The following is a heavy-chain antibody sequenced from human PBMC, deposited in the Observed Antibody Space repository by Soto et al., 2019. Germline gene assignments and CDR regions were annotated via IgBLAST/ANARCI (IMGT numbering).Heavy chain of an antibody. D-gene: IGHD1-26*01. Sequence: PSETLSLTCTVSGGSMSSSNWWNWVRQSPGKGLEWIGEAHHSGRTNYNPSLKSRVTISADTSKMQFSLELSSVTAADTAVYYCAAKFRYSGSYDYWGLGTLVTVSS. J-gene: IGHJ4*02. V-gene: IGHV4-4*02. CDR1: GGSMSSSNW. CDR3: AAKFRYSGSYDY. CDR2: AHHSGRT.